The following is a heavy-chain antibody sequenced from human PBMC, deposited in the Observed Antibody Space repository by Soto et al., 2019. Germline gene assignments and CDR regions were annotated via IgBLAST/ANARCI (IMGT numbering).Heavy chain of an antibody. CDR2: INAGNGNT. Sequence: ASVKVCCKDSGYTLTSYAMHWVRQAPGQRLEWMGWINAGNGNTKYSQKFQGRVTITRDTSASTAYMELSSLRSEDTAVYYCARGITLPTPLDYWGQGTLVTVSS. J-gene: IGHJ4*02. D-gene: IGHD1-20*01. CDR1: GYTLTSYA. V-gene: IGHV1-3*01. CDR3: ARGITLPTPLDY.